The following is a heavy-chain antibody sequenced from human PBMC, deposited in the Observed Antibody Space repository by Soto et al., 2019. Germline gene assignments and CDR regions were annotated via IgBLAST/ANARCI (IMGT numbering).Heavy chain of an antibody. V-gene: IGHV3-48*01. J-gene: IGHJ4*02. D-gene: IGHD5-12*01. CDR2: ISSSSSTV. Sequence: GGSLRLSCAASGFTFSSYTMNWVRQAPGKGLEWISYISSSSSTVYYADSVKGRFTISRDNAKNSLYLQMNSLRAEDTAVYYCARDANFGYAEIDCWGQGTLVTVSS. CDR1: GFTFSSYT. CDR3: ARDANFGYAEIDC.